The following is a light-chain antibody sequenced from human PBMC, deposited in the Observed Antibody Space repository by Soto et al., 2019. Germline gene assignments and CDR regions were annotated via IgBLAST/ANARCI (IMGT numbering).Light chain of an antibody. CDR2: AAS. J-gene: IGKJ1*01. V-gene: IGKV1-39*01. CDR3: QQSYSTPRT. Sequence: DIHMTQSPSSLSASVGDRVNITCRASQSINTYLNWYQQKPGKAPNLLIYAASSLQSGVPSRFSGSGSGTDFTLTISSLQPEDFATYYCQQSYSTPRTFGQGTKVDIK. CDR1: QSINTY.